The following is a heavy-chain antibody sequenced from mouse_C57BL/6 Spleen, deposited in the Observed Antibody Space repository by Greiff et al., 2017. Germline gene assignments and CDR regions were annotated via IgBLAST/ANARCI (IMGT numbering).Heavy chain of an antibody. V-gene: IGHV5-12*01. Sequence: EVKLVESGGGLVQPGGSLKLSCAASGFTFSDYYMYWVRQTPEKRLEWVAYISNGGGSTYYPDTVKGRFTISRDNAKNTLYLQMSRLKSEDTAMYYCARQSYYSNYVGAMDYWGQGTSVTVSS. J-gene: IGHJ4*01. CDR2: ISNGGGST. CDR3: ARQSYYSNYVGAMDY. CDR1: GFTFSDYY. D-gene: IGHD2-5*01.